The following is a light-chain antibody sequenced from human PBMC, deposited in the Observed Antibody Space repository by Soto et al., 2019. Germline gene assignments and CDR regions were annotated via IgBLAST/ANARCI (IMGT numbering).Light chain of an antibody. CDR1: QTISTW. J-gene: IGKJ1*01. Sequence: DLQMTQSPSTLSASVGDRVTITGRASQTISTWLAWYQQKPGKAPNLLIYKASTLKSGVPSRFSGSGSGTEFTLTIRSVQPDDFASDYCQHYNSYGTFCQGTKVDIK. V-gene: IGKV1-5*03. CDR3: QHYNSYGT. CDR2: KAS.